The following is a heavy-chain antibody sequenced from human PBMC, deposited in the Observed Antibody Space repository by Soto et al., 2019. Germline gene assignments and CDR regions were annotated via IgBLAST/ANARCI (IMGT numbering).Heavy chain of an antibody. Sequence: QVQLVQSGAEVKKPGSSVKVSCKASGGTFSSYAISWVRQAPGQGLEWMGGIIPIFGTANYAQKFQGRVTITADKSTSTAYMELSYLRSEDTAVYYCARPDYYDSSGYYYPPNYWGQGTLVTVSS. CDR1: GGTFSSYA. CDR3: ARPDYYDSSGYYYPPNY. J-gene: IGHJ4*02. D-gene: IGHD3-22*01. CDR2: IIPIFGTA. V-gene: IGHV1-69*06.